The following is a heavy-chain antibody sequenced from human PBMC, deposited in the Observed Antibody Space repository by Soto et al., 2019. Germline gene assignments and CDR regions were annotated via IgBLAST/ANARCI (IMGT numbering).Heavy chain of an antibody. CDR3: ARDVTDYVLDV. J-gene: IGHJ6*02. Sequence: QMQLVESGGGVVQPGNSLRLSCAASGFIFSNYAMHWVRQGPGKGLEWVALISYDGRYIYYADSVKGRFAISRDNSKKTVELLMNSLRREDTAVYYCARDVTDYVLDVWGQGTTVNVSS. CDR1: GFIFSNYA. CDR2: ISYDGRYI. V-gene: IGHV3-30*03. D-gene: IGHD3-9*01.